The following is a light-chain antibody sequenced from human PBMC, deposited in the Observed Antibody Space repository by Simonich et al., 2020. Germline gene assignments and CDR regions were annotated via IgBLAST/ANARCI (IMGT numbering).Light chain of an antibody. V-gene: IGKV3-15*01. J-gene: IGKJ1*01. Sequence: EIVMTQSPATLSVSPGERATLPCRASQSVSSNLAWYQQKPGQAPRILIYGASTRATGIPARFSGSGSGTEFTLTIRSLQSKDFAVYYCQQYNNWPSWTFGQGTKVEIK. CDR2: GAS. CDR3: QQYNNWPSWT. CDR1: QSVSSN.